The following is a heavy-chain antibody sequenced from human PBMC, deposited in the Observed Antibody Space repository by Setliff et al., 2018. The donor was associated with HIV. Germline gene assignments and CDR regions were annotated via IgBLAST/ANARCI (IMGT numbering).Heavy chain of an antibody. CDR2: TSSSGATI. D-gene: IGHD2-15*01. Sequence: GGSLRLSCAASGFTFSSYSMNWVRQAPGKGLDWVSYTSSSGATIYYADSVKGRFTIYRDNTKNSLYLQMNILRTEDTAVYYCAKCVGGYCSGGSLGYWGQGTLVTVSS. CDR1: GFTFSSYS. V-gene: IGHV3-48*04. J-gene: IGHJ4*02. CDR3: AKCVGGYCSGGSLGY.